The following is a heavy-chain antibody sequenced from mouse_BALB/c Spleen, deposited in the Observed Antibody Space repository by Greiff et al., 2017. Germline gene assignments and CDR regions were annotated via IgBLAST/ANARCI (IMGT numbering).Heavy chain of an antibody. CDR2: INPDSSTI. V-gene: IGHV4-1*02. Sequence: EVKLQESGAGLVQPGGSLKLSCAASGFAFSSYWMSWVRQAPGKGLEWIGEINPDSSTINYTPSLKDKFIISRDNAKNTLYLQMSKVRSEDTALYYGARPGYGNYEGFAYWGQGTLVTVSA. J-gene: IGHJ3*01. D-gene: IGHD2-10*02. CDR3: ARPGYGNYEGFAY. CDR1: GFAFSSYW.